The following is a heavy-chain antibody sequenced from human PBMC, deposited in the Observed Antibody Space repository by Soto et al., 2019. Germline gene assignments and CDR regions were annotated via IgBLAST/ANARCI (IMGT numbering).Heavy chain of an antibody. D-gene: IGHD6-13*01. CDR2: IYYSGST. CDR1: GGSISSSSYY. J-gene: IGHJ4*02. CDR3: ARQTSQAAGTFDY. V-gene: IGHV4-39*01. Sequence: SETLSLTCTVSGGSISSSSYYWGWIRQPPGKGLEWIGSIYYSGSTYYNPSLKSRVTISVDTSKNQFSLKLSSVTAADTAVYYCARQTSQAAGTFDYWGQGTLVTVSS.